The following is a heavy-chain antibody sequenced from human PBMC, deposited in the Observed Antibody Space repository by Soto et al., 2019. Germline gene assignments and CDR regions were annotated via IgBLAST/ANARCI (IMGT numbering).Heavy chain of an antibody. Sequence: QVQLIQSEAEVKKPGSSVRVSCTASGGIFGSHGFSWVRQAPGQRLEWVGGFIPIFRTLTYTEKFQARERIAADESTNTVYLDLSSLTSEDTAVYYCVRDRRIYYSDPHDEFVASDYEVWGQGTRVSVSS. J-gene: IGHJ3*01. D-gene: IGHD3-22*01. CDR3: VRDRRIYYSDPHDEFVASDYEV. CDR2: FIPIFRTL. CDR1: GGIFGSHG. V-gene: IGHV1-69*01.